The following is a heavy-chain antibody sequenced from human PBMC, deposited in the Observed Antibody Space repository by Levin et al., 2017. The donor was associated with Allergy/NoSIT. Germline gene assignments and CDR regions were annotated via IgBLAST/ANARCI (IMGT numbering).Heavy chain of an antibody. V-gene: IGHV3-15*01. D-gene: IGHD3-16*01. CDR2: LKSNTDGGAT. CDR3: TTLSVITSS. CDR1: GFTFSNAW. Sequence: GESLKISCAASGFTFSNAWMTWVRQAPGKGLECVGRLKSNTDGGATDYAAPVKGRFTISRDDSKNTLYLQMNSLTTEDTAVYYCTTLSVITSSWGQGTLVTVSS. J-gene: IGHJ5*02.